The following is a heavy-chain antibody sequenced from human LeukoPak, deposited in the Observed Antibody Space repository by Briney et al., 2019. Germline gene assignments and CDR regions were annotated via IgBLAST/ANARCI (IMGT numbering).Heavy chain of an antibody. CDR3: AKGTGRYWTHFDG. J-gene: IGHJ4*02. CDR2: ISWNSGSL. V-gene: IGHV3-9*01. D-gene: IGHD1-26*01. CDR1: GFSFDDYA. Sequence: PGRSLRLSCAASGFSFDDYAMHWVRQAPGKGLEWVSGISWNSGSLDYAESVKGRFTISRDNAKNTLYLQMKSLGPEDTAFYYCAKGTGRYWTHFDGWDQGTLVTVSS.